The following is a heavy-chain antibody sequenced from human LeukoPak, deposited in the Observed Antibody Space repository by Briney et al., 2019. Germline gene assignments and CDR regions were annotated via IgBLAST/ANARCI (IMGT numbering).Heavy chain of an antibody. Sequence: ASVKVSCKASGYTFTSYAMNWVRQAPGQGLEWMGWINPNSGGTNYAQKFQGRVTMTRDTSISTAYMDLRSLRSDDTAVYYCARDTTLYSNYASGAFDIWGQGTMVTVSS. CDR2: INPNSGGT. V-gene: IGHV1-2*02. D-gene: IGHD4-11*01. J-gene: IGHJ3*02. CDR1: GYTFTSYA. CDR3: ARDTTLYSNYASGAFDI.